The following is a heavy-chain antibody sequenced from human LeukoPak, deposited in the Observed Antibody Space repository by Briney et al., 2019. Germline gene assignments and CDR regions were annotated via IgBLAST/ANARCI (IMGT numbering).Heavy chain of an antibody. CDR2: IWYDGSNT. CDR1: GVTFSSYG. Sequence: PGRSLSLSCAASGVTFSSYGMHWVRQAPGQGLEWVAVIWYDGSNTYYADSVKGRFTISRDNSKNTVYLQMNSLRAEDTAVYYCARPYYDSSGYYYWGNAFDIWGQGTMVTVSS. D-gene: IGHD3-22*01. CDR3: ARPYYDSSGYYYWGNAFDI. J-gene: IGHJ3*02. V-gene: IGHV3-33*01.